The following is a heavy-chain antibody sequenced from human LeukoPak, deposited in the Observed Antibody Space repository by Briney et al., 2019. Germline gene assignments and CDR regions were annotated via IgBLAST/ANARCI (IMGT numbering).Heavy chain of an antibody. D-gene: IGHD3-3*01. J-gene: IGHJ5*02. CDR3: ARDQGFLNWFDP. CDR2: INHSGST. V-gene: IGHV4-34*01. CDR1: GGSFSGYY. Sequence: TPSETLSLTCAVYGGSFSGYYWSWIRQPPGKGLEWIGEINHSGSTNYNPSLKSRVTISVDTSKNQFSLKLSSVTAADTAVYYCARDQGFLNWFDPWGQGTLVTVSS.